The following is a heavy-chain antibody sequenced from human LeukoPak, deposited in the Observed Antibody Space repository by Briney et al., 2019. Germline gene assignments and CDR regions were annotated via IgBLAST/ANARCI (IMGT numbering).Heavy chain of an antibody. CDR3: ARDQGSYVWGSYRYRSWFDP. Sequence: ASVKVSCKASGYTFTGYYMHWVRQAPGQGLEWMGWINPNSGGTNYAQKFQGRVTMTRDTSINTAYMELSRLRSDDTAVYYCARDQGSYVWGSYRYRSWFDPWGQGTLVTVSS. CDR2: INPNSGGT. D-gene: IGHD3-16*02. CDR1: GYTFTGYY. J-gene: IGHJ5*02. V-gene: IGHV1-2*02.